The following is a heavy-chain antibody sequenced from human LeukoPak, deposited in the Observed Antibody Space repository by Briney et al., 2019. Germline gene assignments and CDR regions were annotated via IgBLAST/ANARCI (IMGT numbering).Heavy chain of an antibody. Sequence: SETLSLTCAVYGGSFSGYYWSWIRQPPGKGLEWIGEINHSGSTNYNPSLKSRVTISVDTSKNQFSLKLSSVTAADTAVYYCARLYDSSGYYFDYWGQGTLVTVSS. CDR1: GGSFSGYY. D-gene: IGHD3-22*01. V-gene: IGHV4-34*01. CDR3: ARLYDSSGYYFDY. J-gene: IGHJ4*02. CDR2: INHSGST.